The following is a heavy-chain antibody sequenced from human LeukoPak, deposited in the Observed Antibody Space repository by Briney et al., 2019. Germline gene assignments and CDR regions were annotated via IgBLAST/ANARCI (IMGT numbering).Heavy chain of an antibody. J-gene: IGHJ4*02. CDR2: INHSGST. CDR3: ARGLYDYVWGSYRPQYYFDY. V-gene: IGHV4-34*01. CDR1: GGSFSGYY. D-gene: IGHD3-16*02. Sequence: PSETLSLTCAVYGGSFSGYYWSWIRQPPGKGLEWIGEINHSGSTNYNPSLKSRVTISVDTSKNQFSLKLSSVTAADTAVYYCARGLYDYVWGSYRPQYYFDYWGQGTLVTVSS.